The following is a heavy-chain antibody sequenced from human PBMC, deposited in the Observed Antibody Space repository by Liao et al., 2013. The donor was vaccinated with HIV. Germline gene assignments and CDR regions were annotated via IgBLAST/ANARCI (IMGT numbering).Heavy chain of an antibody. CDR3: ARRLGTIWYFDL. D-gene: IGHD7-27*01. J-gene: IGHJ2*01. CDR2: IYYSGST. CDR1: GGSISSYY. V-gene: IGHV4-59*01. Sequence: QVQLQESGPGLVKPSETLSLTCTVSGGSISSYYWSWIRQPPGKGLEWIGYIYYSGSTNYNPSLKSRVTISVDTSKNQFSLKLSSVTAADTAVYYCARRLGTIWYFDLWGRGTLVTVSS.